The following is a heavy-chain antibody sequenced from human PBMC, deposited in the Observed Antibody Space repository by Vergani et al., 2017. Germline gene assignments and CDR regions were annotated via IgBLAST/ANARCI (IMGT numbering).Heavy chain of an antibody. V-gene: IGHV3-30-3*01. J-gene: IGHJ2*01. Sequence: QVQLVESGGGVVQPGTSLRLSCAASRFTFSSYAMHWVRQAPGKGLEWVAVISYDGINKYYADSVKGRFTISRDNSKYTLYLQMNSLRAEDTAVYYCASDSQSVVVMDNWYFDLWGRGTLVTVSS. CDR1: RFTFSSYA. CDR2: ISYDGINK. CDR3: ASDSQSVVVMDNWYFDL. D-gene: IGHD2-15*01.